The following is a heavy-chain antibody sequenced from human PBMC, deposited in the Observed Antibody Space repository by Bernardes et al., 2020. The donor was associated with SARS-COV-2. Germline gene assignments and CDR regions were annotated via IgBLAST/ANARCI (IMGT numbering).Heavy chain of an antibody. Sequence: GESLKISCKASGYFFPTHWIGWVRQLPGEGLEWMGIIYPGNSNTRYTPSFQGQVTISADKSINTAYLQWARLGASDTAIYYCARHVTGYDQSLRAFDIWGQGTRVTVAS. CDR1: GYFFPTHW. V-gene: IGHV5-51*01. CDR2: IYPGNSNT. CDR3: ARHVTGYDQSLRAFDI. D-gene: IGHD3-3*01. J-gene: IGHJ3*02.